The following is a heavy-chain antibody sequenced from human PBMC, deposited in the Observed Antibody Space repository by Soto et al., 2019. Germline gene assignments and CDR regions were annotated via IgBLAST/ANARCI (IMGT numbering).Heavy chain of an antibody. V-gene: IGHV1-69*01. J-gene: IGHJ6*02. CDR1: GGTFGSYA. D-gene: IGHD2-2*01. CDR2: LIPIPGTA. Sequence: QVQLVQSGAEVKKPGSSVKVSCKASGGTFGSYAISWVRQAPGQGLEWMGGLIPIPGTANYAQKFQGRVTMDAYECTITVYMELGSPRDEDTAVYYCAISQGSSTSFDIYYYYYYGMDVWGQGTTVTVSS. CDR3: AISQGSSTSFDIYYYYYYGMDV.